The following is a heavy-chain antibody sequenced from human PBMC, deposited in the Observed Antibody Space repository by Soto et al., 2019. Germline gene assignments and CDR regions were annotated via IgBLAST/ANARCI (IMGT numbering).Heavy chain of an antibody. D-gene: IGHD2-15*01. J-gene: IGHJ6*02. CDR1: GFTFNTYG. Sequence: QVQLVESGGGVVQPGGSLRLSCTTSGFTFNTYGMYWVRQAPGKGLEWVAIIWYDGSNKYYGDSVKGRFTISRDNSKNTMHLPMDSLSAEDTALYYCARGDCTGAYCYSWPFNYGVDVWGQGTTVTVSS. V-gene: IGHV3-33*08. CDR2: IWYDGSNK. CDR3: ARGDCTGAYCYSWPFNYGVDV.